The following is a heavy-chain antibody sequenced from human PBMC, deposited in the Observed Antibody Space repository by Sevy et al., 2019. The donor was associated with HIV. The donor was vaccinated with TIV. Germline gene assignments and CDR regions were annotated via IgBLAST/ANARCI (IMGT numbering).Heavy chain of an antibody. CDR2: VSKEGTNK. CDR3: ARDPHSVPHWGSFDS. D-gene: IGHD3-16*01. V-gene: IGHV3-30-3*01. CDR1: GFTFTPYA. Sequence: GGSLRLSFEASGFTFTPYAFHWVRQAPGKGLEWVAVVSKEGTNKYYADSVKGRFTISRDNSRNTLYLQMQSLRADDTAVYFCARDPHSVPHWGSFDSWGQGTLVTVSS. J-gene: IGHJ4*02.